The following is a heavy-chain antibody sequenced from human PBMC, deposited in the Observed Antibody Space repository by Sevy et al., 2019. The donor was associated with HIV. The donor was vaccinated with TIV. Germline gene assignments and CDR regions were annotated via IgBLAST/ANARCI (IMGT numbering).Heavy chain of an antibody. CDR2: FNPISGAT. CDR1: GYDLTAYY. Sequence: ASVKVSCKAFGYDLTAYYMQWVRQVPGQGLEWMGWFNPISGATHYAQKFQGRVTMTKDTSMNTVFMELSGLTSDDTAVYYCARIVLDCIDGRRSCYIDAGIFDYRGQGTLVTVSS. D-gene: IGHD2-2*02. V-gene: IGHV1-2*02. CDR3: ARIVLDCIDGRRSCYIDAGIFDY. J-gene: IGHJ4*02.